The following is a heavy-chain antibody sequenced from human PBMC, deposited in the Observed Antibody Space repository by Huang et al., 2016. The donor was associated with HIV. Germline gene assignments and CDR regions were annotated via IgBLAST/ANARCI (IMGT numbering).Heavy chain of an antibody. CDR1: GFTFDNFA. V-gene: IGHV3-23*01. CDR3: AKEARAITSALNWFDS. CDR2: IGGSGVST. Sequence: EVHLLELGGDSVQPGGSLRLSCAASGFTFDNFAMNWVRQAPGKGPGRVPGIGGSGVSTQYADSVKGRFTISRDTSKNTVFLQMNSLRAEDTAVYYCAKEARAITSALNWFDSWGPGILVTVSS. D-gene: IGHD6-6*01. J-gene: IGHJ5*01.